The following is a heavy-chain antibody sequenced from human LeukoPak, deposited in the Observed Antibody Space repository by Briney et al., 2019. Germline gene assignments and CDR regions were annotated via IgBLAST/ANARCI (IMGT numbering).Heavy chain of an antibody. V-gene: IGHV1-3*01. Sequence: ASVKVSCKASGYTFTGYYMHWVRQAPGQRLEWMGWINAGNGNTKYSQKFQGRVTITRDTSASTAYMELSSLRSEDTAVYYCARGDSSGWQRVFDQWGQGTLVTVSS. CDR3: ARGDSSGWQRVFDQ. CDR2: INAGNGNT. J-gene: IGHJ4*02. D-gene: IGHD3-22*01. CDR1: GYTFTGYY.